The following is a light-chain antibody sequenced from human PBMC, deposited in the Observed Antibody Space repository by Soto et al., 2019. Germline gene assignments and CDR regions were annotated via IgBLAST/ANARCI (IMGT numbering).Light chain of an antibody. Sequence: EIVMTQSPATLSVSPGERATLSFSASQSVSSNLAWYQQKPGQAPRLLIYGASTRATGIPARFSGSGSGTDFTLTISSLEPEDFAVYYCQQRSNWPLLSFGGGTKVDIK. CDR2: GAS. CDR1: QSVSSN. V-gene: IGKV3-15*01. J-gene: IGKJ4*01. CDR3: QQRSNWPLLS.